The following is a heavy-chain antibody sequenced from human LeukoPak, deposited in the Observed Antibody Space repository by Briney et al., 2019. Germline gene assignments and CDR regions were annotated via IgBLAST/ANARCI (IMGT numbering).Heavy chain of an antibody. CDR2: INHSGST. D-gene: IGHD6-19*01. V-gene: IGHV4-34*01. Sequence: PPETLSLTCAVYGGSFSGYYWSWIRQPPGKGLEWIGEINHSGSTNYNPSLKSRVTISVDTSKNQFSLKLSSVTAADTAVYYCARGGYGIAVAGTFDYWGQGTLVTVSS. CDR3: ARGGYGIAVAGTFDY. CDR1: GGSFSGYY. J-gene: IGHJ4*02.